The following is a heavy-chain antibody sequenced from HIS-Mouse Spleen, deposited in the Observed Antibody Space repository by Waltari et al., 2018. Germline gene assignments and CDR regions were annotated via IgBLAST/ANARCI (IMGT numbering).Heavy chain of an antibody. V-gene: IGHV4-30-2*01. CDR3: ARRYYYDSSGIGCWYFDL. Sequence: QLRLQESGPGRVKLSQTLSLTCAVSGGSFTSGGYSGSWNRNPHGKGLEGIGYIYHSGSTYYNPYLKSRVTISVDRSKNQFSLKLSSVTAADTAVYYCARRYYYDSSGIGCWYFDLWGRGTLVTVSS. J-gene: IGHJ2*01. D-gene: IGHD3-22*01. CDR1: GGSFTSGGYS. CDR2: IYHSGST.